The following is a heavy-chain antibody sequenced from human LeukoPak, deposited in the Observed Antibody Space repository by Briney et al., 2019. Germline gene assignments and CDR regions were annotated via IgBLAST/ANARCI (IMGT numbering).Heavy chain of an antibody. CDR2: INSDGSST. CDR3: ATSRTFDY. V-gene: IGHV3-74*01. CDR1: GFTFSSYW. Sequence: GGSLRLSCAASGFTFSSYWMHWVRQSPGKGLVWVSGINSDGSSTSYADSVKGRFTISRDNAKNTVYLQMNSLRAEDTAVYHCATSRTFDYWGQGTLVTVSS. J-gene: IGHJ4*02.